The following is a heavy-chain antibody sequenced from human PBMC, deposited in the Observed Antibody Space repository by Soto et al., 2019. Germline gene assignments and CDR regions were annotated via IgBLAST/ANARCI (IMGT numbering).Heavy chain of an antibody. D-gene: IGHD1-26*01. Sequence: LRLSCRASGFTLSDYEMHWVRQAPGKGLEWVSYISTGSSTIYYADSVKGRFTISRDNANKSLFLEMNSLRPEDTAVYYCARVRAGAANGYYGMDVWGQGTTVTVSS. J-gene: IGHJ6*02. V-gene: IGHV3-48*03. CDR2: ISTGSSTI. CDR1: GFTLSDYE. CDR3: ARVRAGAANGYYGMDV.